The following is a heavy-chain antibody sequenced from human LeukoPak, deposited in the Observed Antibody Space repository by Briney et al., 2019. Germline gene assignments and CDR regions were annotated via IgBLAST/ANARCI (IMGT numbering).Heavy chain of an antibody. CDR2: ISSSSSSYI. CDR3: AKDRLAVAGTDLGY. V-gene: IGHV3-21*01. CDR1: GFSDAW. D-gene: IGHD6-19*01. Sequence: GGSLRLSCAASGFSDAWMSWVRQAPGKGLEWVSSISSSSSSYIYYADSVKGRFTISRDNSKNTLYLQMNSLRAEDTAVYYCAKDRLAVAGTDLGYWGQGTLVTVSS. J-gene: IGHJ4*02.